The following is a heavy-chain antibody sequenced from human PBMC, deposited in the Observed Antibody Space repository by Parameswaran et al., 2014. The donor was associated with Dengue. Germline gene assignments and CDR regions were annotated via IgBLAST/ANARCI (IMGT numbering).Heavy chain of an antibody. J-gene: IGHJ6*02. D-gene: IGHD2-2*02. V-gene: IGHV3-7*01. CDR3: ARDRWDIVVVPAAISGGGMDV. CDR2: IKQDGSEK. Sequence: RWIRQPPGKGLEWVANIKQDGSEKYYVDSVKGRFTISRDNAKNSLYLQMNSLRAEDTAVYYRARDRWDIVVVPAAISGGGMDVWGQGTTVTVSS.